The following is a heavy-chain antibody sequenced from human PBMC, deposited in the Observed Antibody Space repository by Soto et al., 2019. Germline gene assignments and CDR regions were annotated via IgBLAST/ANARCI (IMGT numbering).Heavy chain of an antibody. CDR2: ISWNSGAI. CDR3: AKGVTMIGSYFDY. V-gene: IGHV3-9*01. Sequence: EVQLVESGGGLVQPGRSLRLSCAASGFSFDDYAMHWVRQAPGKGLEWVSGISWNSGAIGYTDSVKGRFTISRDNAKNSRYLQMHSLRAEDTALYYCAKGVTMIGSYFDYWGQGTLVTVSS. CDR1: GFSFDDYA. D-gene: IGHD3-22*01. J-gene: IGHJ4*02.